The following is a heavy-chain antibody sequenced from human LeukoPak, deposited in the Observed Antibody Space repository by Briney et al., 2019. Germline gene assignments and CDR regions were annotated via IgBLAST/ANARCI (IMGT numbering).Heavy chain of an antibody. CDR2: IYYSGST. J-gene: IGHJ6*03. D-gene: IGHD3-10*01. CDR3: AREGYYGSGSYPNYYYYYMDV. V-gene: IGHV4-38-2*02. CDR1: GYSISSGYY. Sequence: SETLSLTCTVSGYSISSGYYWGWIRQPPGKGLEWIGYIYYSGSTNYNPSLKSRVTISVDTSKNQFSLKLSSVTAADTAVYYCAREGYYGSGSYPNYYYYYMDVWGKGTTVTISS.